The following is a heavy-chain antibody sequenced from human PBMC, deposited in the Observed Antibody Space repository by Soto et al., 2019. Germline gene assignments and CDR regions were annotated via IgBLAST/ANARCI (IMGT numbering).Heavy chain of an antibody. V-gene: IGHV1-69*13. CDR3: ARVGVDIVVVPAAKETQHFTAHYYGMDV. J-gene: IGHJ6*02. CDR2: IIPIFGTA. CDR1: GGTFSSYA. D-gene: IGHD2-2*01. Sequence: SVKVSCKASGGTFSSYAISWVRQAPGQGLEWMGGIIPIFGTANYAQKFQGRVTITADESTSTAYMELSSLRSEDTAVYYCARVGVDIVVVPAAKETQHFTAHYYGMDVWGQGTTVTVSS.